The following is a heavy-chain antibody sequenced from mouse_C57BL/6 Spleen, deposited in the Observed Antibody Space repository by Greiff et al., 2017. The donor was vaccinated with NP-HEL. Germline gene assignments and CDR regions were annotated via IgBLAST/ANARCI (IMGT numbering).Heavy chain of an antibody. V-gene: IGHV5-17*01. CDR1: GFTFSDYG. CDR2: ISSGSSTI. Sequence: EVQLVESGGGLVKPGGSLKLSCAASGFTFSDYGMHWVRQAPEKGLEWVAYISSGSSTIYYADTVKGRFTISRDNAKNTLFLQMTSLRSEDTAMYYCARSYYYGSSLDAMDYWGQGTSVTVSS. J-gene: IGHJ4*01. D-gene: IGHD1-1*01. CDR3: ARSYYYGSSLDAMDY.